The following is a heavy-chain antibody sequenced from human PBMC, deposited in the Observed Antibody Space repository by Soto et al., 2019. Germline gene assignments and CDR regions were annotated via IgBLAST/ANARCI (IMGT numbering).Heavy chain of an antibody. CDR2: ISSSGSTI. CDR3: ARVRLDQYYYYYYMDV. Sequence: GGSLRLSCAASGFTFSDYYMSWIRQAPGKGLEWVSYISSSGSTIYYADSVKGRFIISRDNAKNSLYLQMNSLRAEDTAVYYCARVRLDQYYYYYYMDVWGKGTTVTVSS. D-gene: IGHD4-17*01. J-gene: IGHJ6*03. V-gene: IGHV3-11*01. CDR1: GFTFSDYY.